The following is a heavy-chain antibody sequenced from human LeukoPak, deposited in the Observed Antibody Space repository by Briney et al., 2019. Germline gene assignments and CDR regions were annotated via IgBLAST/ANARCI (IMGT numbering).Heavy chain of an antibody. D-gene: IGHD3-22*01. CDR2: IKSDGSTI. CDR3: AKDPTGYYYDSSGYYGGY. Sequence: GGSLRLSCAASGFTISSYSMHWVRQAPGKGLVWVSRIKSDGSTITYADSVKGRFTISRDNAKNTLYLQMNSLRAEDTAVYYCAKDPTGYYYDSSGYYGGYWGQGTLVTVSS. V-gene: IGHV3-74*01. J-gene: IGHJ4*02. CDR1: GFTISSYS.